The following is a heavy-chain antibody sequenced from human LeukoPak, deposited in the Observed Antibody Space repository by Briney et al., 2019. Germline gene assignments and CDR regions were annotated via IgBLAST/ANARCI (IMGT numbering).Heavy chain of an antibody. CDR1: GYTFTSSG. D-gene: IGHD6-6*01. Sequence: ASVKVSCKASGYTFTSSGISWVRQAPGQGLEWMGWISAYNGNTNYAQKLQGRVTKTTDTSTSTAYMELRSLRSDDTAVYYCARSIAARPGQYYYYYYMDVWGKGTTVTVSS. V-gene: IGHV1-18*01. CDR2: ISAYNGNT. CDR3: ARSIAARPGQYYYYYYMDV. J-gene: IGHJ6*03.